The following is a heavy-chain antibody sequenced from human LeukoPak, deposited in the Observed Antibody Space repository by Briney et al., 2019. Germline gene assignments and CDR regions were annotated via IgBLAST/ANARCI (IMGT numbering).Heavy chain of an antibody. CDR2: ISSSSSTI. CDR1: GFTFSSYS. D-gene: IGHD6-13*01. J-gene: IGHJ4*02. Sequence: PGGSLRLSCAASGFTFSSYSMNWVRQAPGKGLEWVSYISSSSSTIYYADSAKGRFTISRDNSKNTLYLQMNRLRAEDTAVYYCARGPGIAAAGTFDDYWGQGALVTVSS. V-gene: IGHV3-48*01. CDR3: ARGPGIAAAGTFDDY.